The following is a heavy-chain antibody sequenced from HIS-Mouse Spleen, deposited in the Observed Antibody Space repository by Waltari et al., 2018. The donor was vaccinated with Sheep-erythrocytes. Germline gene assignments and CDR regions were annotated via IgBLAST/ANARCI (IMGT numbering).Heavy chain of an antibody. CDR1: GGSFSGYY. D-gene: IGHD4-4*01. CDR2: INHSGRT. Sequence: QVQLQQWGAGLLKPSETLSLTCAVYGGSFSGYYWSWIRQPPGKGLEWLGEINHSGRTNDNPALKGRVPISVDTSKNQFSLKLSSVTAADTAVYYCAGLPHRPTTVTTASVDYWGQGTLVTVSS. J-gene: IGHJ4*02. V-gene: IGHV4-34*01. CDR3: AGLPHRPTTVTTASVDY.